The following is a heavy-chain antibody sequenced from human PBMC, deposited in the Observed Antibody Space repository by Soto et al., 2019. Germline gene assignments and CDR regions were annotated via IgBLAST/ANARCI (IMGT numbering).Heavy chain of an antibody. J-gene: IGHJ1*01. CDR2: IYYSGST. Sequence: QVQLQESGPGLVKPSETLSLTCTVSGGSISGYYWSWIRQPPGKGLEWIGYIYYSGSTNYNPSLTSRVTISVDTSKNQVSLRLTSVTAADTAVYYCARYQQYFQHWGQGTLVTVFS. CDR1: GGSISGYY. V-gene: IGHV4-59*08. CDR3: ARYQQYFQH.